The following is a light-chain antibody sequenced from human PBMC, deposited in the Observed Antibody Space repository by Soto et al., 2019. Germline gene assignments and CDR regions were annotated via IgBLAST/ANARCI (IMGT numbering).Light chain of an antibody. Sequence: EIVLTQSPGTLSLSPGERATLSCRASQSVSSSYLAWYKQKPGQAPRLLISGASSRAAGIPDRLSGSGSETDFTLTISRLEPEDFALDFGQQYGNPRITFGQGTRLEIK. CDR3: QQYGNPRIT. CDR2: GAS. J-gene: IGKJ5*01. V-gene: IGKV3-20*01. CDR1: QSVSSSY.